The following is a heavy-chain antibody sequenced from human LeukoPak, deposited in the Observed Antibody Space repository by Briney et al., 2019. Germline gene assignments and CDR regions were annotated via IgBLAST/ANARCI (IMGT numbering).Heavy chain of an antibody. Sequence: GASVKVSCKASGYTFTSYAMNWVRQAPGQGLEWMGGIIPIVGTTNYAQMFQGRVTITADESTSTAYMELSSLRSEDTAVYYCARGGYYYDSSGYSHLPDYWGQGTLVTVSA. CDR1: GYTFTSYA. J-gene: IGHJ4*02. D-gene: IGHD3-22*01. V-gene: IGHV1-69*13. CDR2: IIPIVGTT. CDR3: ARGGYYYDSSGYSHLPDY.